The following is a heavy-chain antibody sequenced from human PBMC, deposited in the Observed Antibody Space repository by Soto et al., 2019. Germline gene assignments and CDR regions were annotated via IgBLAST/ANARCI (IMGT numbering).Heavy chain of an antibody. Sequence: QVQLVQSGAEVKKPGSSVKVSCKASGGTFSSYAISWVRQAPGPGLEWRGGIIPIFGTANYAQKFQGRVQITADEATSTAYMERSSLRAEDTAVYDCARVLGDWFAAFDLWGQGTMVTV. CDR2: IIPIFGTA. V-gene: IGHV1-69*01. D-gene: IGHD3-9*01. CDR3: ARVLGDWFAAFDL. CDR1: GGTFSSYA. J-gene: IGHJ3*01.